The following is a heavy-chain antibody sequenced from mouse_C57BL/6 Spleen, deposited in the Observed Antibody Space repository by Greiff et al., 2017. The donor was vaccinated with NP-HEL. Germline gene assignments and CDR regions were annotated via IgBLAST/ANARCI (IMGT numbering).Heavy chain of an antibody. CDR2: IYPGDGDT. Sequence: VQLKQSGPELVKPGASVKISCKASGYAFSSSWMNWVKQRPGKGLEWIGRIYPGDGDTNYNGKFKGKATLTADKSSSTAYMQLSSLTSEDSAVYFCAREGGWSNRYFDVWGTGTTVTVSS. CDR3: AREGGWSNRYFDV. D-gene: IGHD2-5*01. J-gene: IGHJ1*03. CDR1: GYAFSSSW. V-gene: IGHV1-82*01.